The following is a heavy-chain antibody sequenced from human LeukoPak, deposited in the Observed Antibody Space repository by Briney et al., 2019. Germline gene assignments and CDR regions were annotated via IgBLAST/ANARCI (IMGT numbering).Heavy chain of an antibody. D-gene: IGHD6-19*01. J-gene: IGHJ4*02. V-gene: IGHV3-30*04. CDR1: GFTFSNYA. CDR3: ARAPIAVAGQFDY. Sequence: GESLRLSCAASGFTFSNYAMHWVRQAPGKGLEWVAVISYDGSNKYYADSVKGRFTISRDNSKNTLYLQMNSLRAEDTAVYYCARAPIAVAGQFDYWGQGTLVTVSS. CDR2: ISYDGSNK.